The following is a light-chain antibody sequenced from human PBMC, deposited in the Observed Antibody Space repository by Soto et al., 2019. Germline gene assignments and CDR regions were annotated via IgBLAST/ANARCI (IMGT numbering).Light chain of an antibody. CDR1: LDVNSY. J-gene: IGKJ5*01. CDR3: QQRQYWPPIT. Sequence: VLTQSPATLSLSPGERATLSCRASLDVNSYLAWYQQKPGQAPRLIIYDAYNRAAGIPATFSGSGSGTDFTLTISSLEPEDFAIYYCQQRQYWPPITFGQGTRLEIK. V-gene: IGKV3-11*01. CDR2: DAY.